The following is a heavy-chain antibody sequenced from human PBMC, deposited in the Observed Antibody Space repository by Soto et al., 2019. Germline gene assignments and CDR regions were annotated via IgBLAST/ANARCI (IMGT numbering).Heavy chain of an antibody. V-gene: IGHV1-46*03. CDR3: ARVTRSYYYGSGSYYKRNWFDP. CDR2: INPSGGST. J-gene: IGHJ5*02. Sequence: ASVKVSCKASGYTFTSYYMHWVRQAPGQGLEWMGIINPSGGSTSYAQKFQGRVTMTRDTSTSTVYMELSSLRSEDTAVYYCARVTRSYYYGSGSYYKRNWFDPWGQGTLVTVSS. D-gene: IGHD3-10*01. CDR1: GYTFTSYY.